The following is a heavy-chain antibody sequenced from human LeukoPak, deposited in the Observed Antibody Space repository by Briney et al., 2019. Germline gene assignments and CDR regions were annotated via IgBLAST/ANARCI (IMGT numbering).Heavy chain of an antibody. Sequence: PSETLSLTCTVSGGSISSSSYYWGWIRQPPGKGLEWIGSIYYSGSTYYNPSLKSRVTISVDTSKNQFSLKLSSVTAADTAVYYCARAVIITMIVVASPRYFDYWGQGTLVTVSS. CDR2: IYYSGST. V-gene: IGHV4-39*07. J-gene: IGHJ4*02. D-gene: IGHD3-22*01. CDR1: GGSISSSSYY. CDR3: ARAVIITMIVVASPRYFDY.